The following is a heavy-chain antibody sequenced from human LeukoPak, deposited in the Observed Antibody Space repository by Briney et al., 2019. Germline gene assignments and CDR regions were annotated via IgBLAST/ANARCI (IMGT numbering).Heavy chain of an antibody. V-gene: IGHV3-53*01. D-gene: IGHD3-10*01. Sequence: GGSLRLSCAASGFTVSSNYMSWVRQAPGEGLEWVSVIYSGGNTHYADSVKGRFTISRDNSKNTLYLQMNSLRAEDTAVYYCAREDDDSGLALDYWGQGTLVTVSS. CDR1: GFTVSSNY. J-gene: IGHJ4*02. CDR2: IYSGGNT. CDR3: AREDDDSGLALDY.